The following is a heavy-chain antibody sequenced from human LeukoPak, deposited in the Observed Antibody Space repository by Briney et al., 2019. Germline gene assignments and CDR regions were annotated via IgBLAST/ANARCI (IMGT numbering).Heavy chain of an antibody. J-gene: IGHJ3*02. Sequence: PSQTLSLTCTVSGGSISSGSYYWRWIRQPAGKGLEWIGRIYTSGSTNYNPSRKNRVTISVYTSKNQFSLKLSSVTAADTAVYYCARDHRLGTHAFDIWGQGTMVTVSS. V-gene: IGHV4-61*02. D-gene: IGHD1-14*01. CDR2: IYTSGST. CDR3: ARDHRLGTHAFDI. CDR1: GGSISSGSYY.